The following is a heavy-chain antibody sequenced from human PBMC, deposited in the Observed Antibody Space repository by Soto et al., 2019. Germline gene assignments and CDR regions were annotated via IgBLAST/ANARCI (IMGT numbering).Heavy chain of an antibody. CDR3: AKDHLCDPSLYAFDI. Sequence: QVQLVESGGGVVQPGRSLRLSCAASGFTFSSYGMHWVRQAPGKGLEWVAVISYDGSNKYYADSVKGRFTISRDNSKNALYLQMNILSAEDTPVYYCAKDHLCDPSLYAFDIWGQGTMVTVSS. D-gene: IGHD2-21*02. J-gene: IGHJ3*02. V-gene: IGHV3-30*18. CDR2: ISYDGSNK. CDR1: GFTFSSYG.